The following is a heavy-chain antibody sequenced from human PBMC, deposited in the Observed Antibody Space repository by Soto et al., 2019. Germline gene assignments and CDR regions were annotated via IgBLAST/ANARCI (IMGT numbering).Heavy chain of an antibody. CDR3: ASSYSSGRSGWFDP. J-gene: IGHJ5*02. CDR1: GGTFSSYA. Sequence: QVQLVQSGAEVKKPGSSVKVSCKASGGTFSSYAISWVRQPPGQGLEWMGGITPIFGTANYPQKFQGRVTITADKSTSTAYMELSSLRSEDTAVYYCASSYSSGRSGWFDPWGQGTLVTVSS. V-gene: IGHV1-69*06. D-gene: IGHD6-19*01. CDR2: ITPIFGTA.